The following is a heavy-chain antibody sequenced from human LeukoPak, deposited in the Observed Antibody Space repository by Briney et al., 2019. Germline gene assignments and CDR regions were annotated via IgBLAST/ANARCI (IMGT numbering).Heavy chain of an antibody. J-gene: IGHJ4*02. Sequence: GGSLRLSCAASGFTFSSYSMNWVRQAPGKGLEWVSSISSSSSYIYYADSVKGRFTISRDNAKNSLYLQMNSLRAEDMALYYCAKDISYDSSGSGIDYWGQGTLVTVSS. CDR2: ISSSSSYI. CDR1: GFTFSSYS. D-gene: IGHD3-22*01. V-gene: IGHV3-21*04. CDR3: AKDISYDSSGSGIDY.